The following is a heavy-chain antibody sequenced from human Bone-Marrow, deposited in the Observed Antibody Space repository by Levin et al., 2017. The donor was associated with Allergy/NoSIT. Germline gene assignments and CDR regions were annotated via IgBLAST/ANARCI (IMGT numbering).Heavy chain of an antibody. Sequence: GGSLRLSCAASGFTFSSYWMSWVRQAPGKGLEWVANIKQDGSEKYYVDSVKGRFTISRDNAKNSLYLQMNSLRAEDTAVYYCARAGYDILTGYYRPSDYFDYWGQGTLVTVSS. J-gene: IGHJ4*02. CDR1: GFTFSSYW. V-gene: IGHV3-7*03. D-gene: IGHD3-9*01. CDR2: IKQDGSEK. CDR3: ARAGYDILTGYYRPSDYFDY.